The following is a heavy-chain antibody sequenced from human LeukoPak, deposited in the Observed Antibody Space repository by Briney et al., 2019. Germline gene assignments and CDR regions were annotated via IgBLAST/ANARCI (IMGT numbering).Heavy chain of an antibody. D-gene: IGHD2-15*01. CDR1: GYTFTGYY. Sequence: ASVTVSCKASGYTFTGYYMHWVRQAPGQGLEWMGWINPNSGGTNYAQKFQGRVTMTRDTSISTAYMELSRLRSDDTAVYYCARYCSGGSCYGQFDYWGQGTLVTVSS. V-gene: IGHV1-2*02. CDR2: INPNSGGT. CDR3: ARYCSGGSCYGQFDY. J-gene: IGHJ4*02.